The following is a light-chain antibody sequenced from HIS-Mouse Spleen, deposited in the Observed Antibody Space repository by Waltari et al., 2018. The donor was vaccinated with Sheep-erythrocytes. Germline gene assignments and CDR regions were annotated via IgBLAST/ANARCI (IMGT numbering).Light chain of an antibody. CDR1: EGISSY. V-gene: IGKV1D-8*02. CDR3: QQYYSFPYT. J-gene: IGKJ2*01. Sequence: AIWMTQSPSLLSASTGDRVTISCLMSEGISSYLAWYQQKQGKAPELLIYASSTLQSGVPSRFSGSGSGTDFTLTISCLQSEDFATYYCQQYYSFPYTFGQGTKLEIK. CDR2: ASS.